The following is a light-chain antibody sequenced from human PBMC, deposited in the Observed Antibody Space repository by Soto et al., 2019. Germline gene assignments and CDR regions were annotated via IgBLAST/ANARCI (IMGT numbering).Light chain of an antibody. J-gene: IGLJ1*01. CDR2: GNK. V-gene: IGLV1-40*01. CDR1: SSNIGAGYD. CDR3: SSFTTSHTYV. Sequence: QSVLTQPPSVSGAPGQRVTISCTGSSSNIGAGYDVHWYQQRPGTAPKLLIYGNKNRPSGVPDRFSGSKSGTSASLAITGLQAEDEADYYCSSFTTSHTYVFGTGTKLTVL.